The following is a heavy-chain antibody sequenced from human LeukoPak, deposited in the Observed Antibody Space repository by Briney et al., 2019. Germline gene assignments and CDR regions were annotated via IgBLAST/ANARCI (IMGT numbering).Heavy chain of an antibody. J-gene: IGHJ6*03. D-gene: IGHD5-18*01. CDR1: GFTFDDYA. V-gene: IGHV3-9*03. Sequence: GGSLRLSCAASGFTFDDYAMHWVRQAPGKGLEWVSGISWRSDRIGYADSVKGRFTISRDNAKNSLYLQMNSLRAEDMALYYCAKGSVEYSYGYYMDVWGKGTTVTVSS. CDR3: AKGSVEYSYGYYMDV. CDR2: ISWRSDRI.